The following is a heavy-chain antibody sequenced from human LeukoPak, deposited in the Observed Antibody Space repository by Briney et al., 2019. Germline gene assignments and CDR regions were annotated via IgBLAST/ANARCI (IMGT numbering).Heavy chain of an antibody. CDR2: IYFNGNT. CDR1: GVSISNYH. Sequence: KASETLSLTCTVSGVSISNYHWGWIRQPPGKGRGWFGSIYFNGNTYYNPSLKSRVTISVDTSKNQFSLRMSSVTAADTAVYYCARHTRPGHSGYENAFASGGEGTMLTVSS. D-gene: IGHD5-12*01. V-gene: IGHV4-39*01. CDR3: ARHTRPGHSGYENAFAS. J-gene: IGHJ3*02.